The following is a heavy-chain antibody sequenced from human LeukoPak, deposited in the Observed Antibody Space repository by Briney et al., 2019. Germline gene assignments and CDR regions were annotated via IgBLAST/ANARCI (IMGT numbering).Heavy chain of an antibody. J-gene: IGHJ4*02. D-gene: IGHD1-14*01. CDR2: ISSSSSYI. Sequence: GGSLRLSCAASGFTFSTYTMNWVRQAPGKGLEWVSSISSSSSYIHYADSVMGRLTISRDNAKNSLYLQMNSLTAEDTAVYYCASGNSGTFHYWGQGTLVTVSS. CDR1: GFTFSTYT. V-gene: IGHV3-21*01. CDR3: ASGNSGTFHY.